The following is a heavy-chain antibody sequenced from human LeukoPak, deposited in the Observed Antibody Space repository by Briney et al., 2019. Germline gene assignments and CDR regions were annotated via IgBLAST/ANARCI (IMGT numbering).Heavy chain of an antibody. V-gene: IGHV3-30*18. Sequence: PGGSLRLSCAASGVTLSPHGMHWVRQAPGKGLEWVAVISYEGGTQHYADSVKGRFIISRDNPRNTLYLQMNILRTEDTAVYYCAKEGTPQVSTWYDLWGQGTQVIVSS. CDR3: AKEGTPQVSTWYDL. D-gene: IGHD3-10*01. CDR1: GVTLSPHG. CDR2: ISYEGGTQ. J-gene: IGHJ5*02.